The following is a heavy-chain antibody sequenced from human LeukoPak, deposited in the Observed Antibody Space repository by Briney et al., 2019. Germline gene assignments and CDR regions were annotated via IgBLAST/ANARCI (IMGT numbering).Heavy chain of an antibody. CDR2: IYQSGST. V-gene: IGHV4-4*02. J-gene: IGHJ4*02. CDR1: GASISTTNW. CDR3: TSPGIAAAGTIDY. D-gene: IGHD6-13*01. Sequence: SGTLSLTCAVSGASISTTNWWSWVRQPPGKGLEWIGEIYQSGSTNYNPSLKSRVTMSVDKSKNQFSLTLDSVTAADTAVYYCTSPGIAAAGTIDYWGQGTLVTVSS.